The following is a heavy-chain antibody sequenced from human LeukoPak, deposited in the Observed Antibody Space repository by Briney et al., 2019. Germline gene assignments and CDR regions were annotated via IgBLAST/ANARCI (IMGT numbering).Heavy chain of an antibody. CDR3: ARRGHGYGSPFDY. J-gene: IGHJ4*02. D-gene: IGHD5-18*01. V-gene: IGHV3-66*04. Sequence: GGSLRLSCAPSGFTVSSNYMNWVRQAPGKGLEWVSMISSGGSTDYADSVKGRFTISRDNSKNTLDLQMNSLRAEDTAVYYCARRGHGYGSPFDYWGQGTLVTVSS. CDR1: GFTVSSNY. CDR2: ISSGGST.